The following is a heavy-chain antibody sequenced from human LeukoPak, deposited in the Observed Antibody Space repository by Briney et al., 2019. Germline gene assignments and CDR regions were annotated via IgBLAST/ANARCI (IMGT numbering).Heavy chain of an antibody. CDR3: ARDGSYYYGSGGYYKDV. J-gene: IGHJ6*02. CDR2: INPNSGGT. V-gene: IGHV1-2*02. Sequence: ASVKVSCKASGYTFTGYYMHWVRQAPGQGLEWMGWINPNSGGTNYAQKFQGRVTMTRDTSISTAYMELSRLRSEDTAVYYCARDGSYYYGSGGYYKDVWGQGTTVTVSS. CDR1: GYTFTGYY. D-gene: IGHD3-10*01.